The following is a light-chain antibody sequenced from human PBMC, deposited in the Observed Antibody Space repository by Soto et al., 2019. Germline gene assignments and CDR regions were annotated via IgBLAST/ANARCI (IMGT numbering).Light chain of an antibody. CDR2: DVT. J-gene: IGLJ3*02. V-gene: IGLV2-14*01. Sequence: QSVLTQPASVSGSPGQSITISCTGTSSDVDGYNYVSWYQQHPGKAPKLMIYDVTNRPSGVSNRFSGSKSGNTASLTISGLQAEDEADYYCSSYTSSSTWVLGGGTKLTVL. CDR1: SSDVDGYNY. CDR3: SSYTSSSTWV.